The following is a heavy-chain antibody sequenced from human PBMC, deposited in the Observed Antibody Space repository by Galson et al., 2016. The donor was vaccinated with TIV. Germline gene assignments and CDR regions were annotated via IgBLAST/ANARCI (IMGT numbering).Heavy chain of an antibody. CDR1: GLTVSTNY. CDR2: VYSDGST. CDR3: VRSYDSSGNRGRFDH. Sequence: SLRLSCAASGLTVSTNYMSWVCQAPGKGLEWVSIVYSDGSTYYADSVKGRFTISRDNSKNTVYLQLNSLRAEDTAVYYCVRSYDSSGNRGRFDHWGQGTLVTVSS. J-gene: IGHJ4*02. V-gene: IGHV3-53*01. D-gene: IGHD3-22*01.